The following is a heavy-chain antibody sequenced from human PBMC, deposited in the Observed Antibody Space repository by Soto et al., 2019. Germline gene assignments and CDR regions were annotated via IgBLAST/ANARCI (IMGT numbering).Heavy chain of an antibody. CDR3: ASSYGSGYRALDY. J-gene: IGHJ4*02. CDR2: INPILSMS. CDR1: GDTFTFYS. V-gene: IGHV1-69*02. D-gene: IGHD3-10*01. Sequence: QVQLVQSGAEVKKPGSSVRVSCKASGDTFTFYSINWVRQAPGLGLEWMGRINPILSMSNYAQRFQGRVTMTADKSTSTAYMEPSSLRSEDTAMYYCASSYGSGYRALDYWGQGALVTVSS.